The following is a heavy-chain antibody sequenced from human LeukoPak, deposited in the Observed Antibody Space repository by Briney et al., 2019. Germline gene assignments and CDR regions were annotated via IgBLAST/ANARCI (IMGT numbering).Heavy chain of an antibody. J-gene: IGHJ4*02. D-gene: IGHD6-13*01. CDR2: INLDGSER. Sequence: RGFLRLSCAASGFTFSGHSMTWVRQAPGKGLEWVANINLDGSERFYVDFVKGRFTISRDNADNSMYLQMNSLRAEDTAVYYCGRVIAGAIDYWGQGTLVTVSS. CDR1: GFTFSGHS. CDR3: GRVIAGAIDY. V-gene: IGHV3-7*01.